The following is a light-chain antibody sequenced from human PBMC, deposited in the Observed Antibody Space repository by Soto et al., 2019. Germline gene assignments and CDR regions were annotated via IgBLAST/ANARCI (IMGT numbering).Light chain of an antibody. Sequence: QSVLTQPPSASGSPGQSVTISCTGTSRDVGGYNYVSWYQLHPGKAPKLLIYEVYKRPSGVPDRFSGSKSGNAASLTVSGIQAEDEADYYSTSYAGSNNFVIFGGGPKLTVL. CDR3: TSYAGSNNFVI. CDR1: SRDVGGYNY. CDR2: EVY. V-gene: IGLV2-8*01. J-gene: IGLJ2*01.